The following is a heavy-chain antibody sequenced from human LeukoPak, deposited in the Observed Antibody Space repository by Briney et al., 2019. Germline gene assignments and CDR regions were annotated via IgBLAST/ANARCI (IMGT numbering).Heavy chain of an antibody. CDR1: GFTFSNYD. V-gene: IGHV3-13*04. Sequence: GGSLRLSCAASGFTFSNYDMHWVHQATGKGLEWVSAIGTAGDTYYPGSVRGRFTMSRENAKNSLYLQMNSLTAGDTAVYYCARGANTHFDYWGQGILVTVSS. CDR3: ARGANTHFDY. J-gene: IGHJ4*02. CDR2: IGTAGDT. D-gene: IGHD1-26*01.